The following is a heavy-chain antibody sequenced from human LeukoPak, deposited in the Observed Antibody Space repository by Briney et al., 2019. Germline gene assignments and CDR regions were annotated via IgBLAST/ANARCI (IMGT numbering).Heavy chain of an antibody. D-gene: IGHD6-13*01. V-gene: IGHV3-21*01. CDR2: ISIGGTYI. CDR1: GSTFSGYG. CDR3: TKARSSWSDVTFDI. J-gene: IGHJ3*02. Sequence: GGSLRLSCAASGSTFSGYGMFWVRQAPGKGLEGISSISIGGTYIYYADSVKGRFTISRNNAKNSLYLQMNSLRADDTAVYYCTKARSSWSDVTFDIWGQGTMVTVSS.